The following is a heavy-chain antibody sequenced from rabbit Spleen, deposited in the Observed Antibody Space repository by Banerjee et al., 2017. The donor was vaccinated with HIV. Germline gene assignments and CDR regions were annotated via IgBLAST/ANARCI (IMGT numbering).Heavy chain of an antibody. Sequence: QLEESAGGLVQPGGSLKLSCKASGFTLSSYYMNWVLQAPGKGLEWIGYIDPVFGITYYANWVNGRFSISRENAQNTVLLQMTSLTAADTATYFCARDGAGGSYFALWGPGTLVTVS. J-gene: IGHJ4*01. CDR3: ARDGAGGSYFAL. V-gene: IGHV1S7*01. CDR2: IDPVFGIT. D-gene: IGHD8-1*01. CDR1: GFTLSSYY.